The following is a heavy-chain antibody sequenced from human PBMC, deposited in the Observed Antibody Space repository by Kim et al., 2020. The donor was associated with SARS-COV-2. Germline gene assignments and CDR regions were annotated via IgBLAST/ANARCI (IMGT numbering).Heavy chain of an antibody. D-gene: IGHD2-21*02. J-gene: IGHJ4*02. CDR1: VGSISNSIYS. V-gene: IGHV4-39*01. Sequence: SETLSLTCAVSVGSISNSIYSWGWIRQPPGKGLQYIGSFFYGGTTSYNPSLESRVTISVDTSNNHFSLKLSSVTAADTALYYCARRPDFCNAGDCFHNTFDYWGQGTLVTVSS. CDR3: ARRPDFCNAGDCFHNTFDY. CDR2: FFYGGTT.